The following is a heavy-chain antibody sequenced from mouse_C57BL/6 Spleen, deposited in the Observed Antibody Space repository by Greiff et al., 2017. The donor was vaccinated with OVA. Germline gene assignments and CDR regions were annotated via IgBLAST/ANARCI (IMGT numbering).Heavy chain of an antibody. D-gene: IGHD1-1*01. CDR2: IYPGSGST. V-gene: IGHV1-55*01. CDR1: GYTFTSYW. J-gene: IGHJ2*01. Sequence: QVQLQQPGAELVKPGASVKMSCKASGYTFTSYWITWVKQRPGQGLEWIGDIYPGSGSTNYNEQFKIKATLTVDPSSSTAYMQLSSLTSEESAVYYCARDEYGSNGGYYFDYWGQGTTLTVSS. CDR3: ARDEYGSNGGYYFDY.